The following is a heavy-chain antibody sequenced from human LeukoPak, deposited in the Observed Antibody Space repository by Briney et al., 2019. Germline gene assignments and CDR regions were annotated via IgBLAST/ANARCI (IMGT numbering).Heavy chain of an antibody. D-gene: IGHD3-3*01. CDR3: ARVSDFYQPDFDY. CDR1: GGTFSSYA. Sequence: RASVKVSCKSSGGTFSSYAISWVRQAPGQGLEWMGRIIPILGIANYAQKFQCRVTITADKSTSTAYMELSSLRSEDTAVYYCARVSDFYQPDFDYWGQGTLVTVSS. V-gene: IGHV1-69*04. J-gene: IGHJ4*02. CDR2: IIPILGIA.